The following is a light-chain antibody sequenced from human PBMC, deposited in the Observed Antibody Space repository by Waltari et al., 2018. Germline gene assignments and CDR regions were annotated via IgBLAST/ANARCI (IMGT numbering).Light chain of an antibody. V-gene: IGKV1-33*01. Sequence: DIQMTQSPSSLSASVGDRFTITCQASQDITNYLNWYQQKPGRAPKLLIYDASYLQTGVPSRFSGSGSGTDFTFTISSLQPEDIATYYCQQYDNLPITFGQGTRLDIK. CDR2: DAS. J-gene: IGKJ5*01. CDR1: QDITNY. CDR3: QQYDNLPIT.